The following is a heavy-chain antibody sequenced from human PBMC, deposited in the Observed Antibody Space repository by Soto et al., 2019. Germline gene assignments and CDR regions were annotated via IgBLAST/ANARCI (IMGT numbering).Heavy chain of an antibody. D-gene: IGHD3-10*01. CDR2: ISSSSSNI. CDR3: ARDRGGDLKAFDI. J-gene: IGHJ3*02. Sequence: EVQLVESGGGLVKPGGSLRLSCAASGFTFSSYSMNWVRQAPGRGVEWVSAISSSSSNIYYADSVKGRFTISRDNAKKSLHLQMTSLRAEATVVYYWARDRGGDLKAFDIWGQGTMVTVSS. CDR1: GFTFSSYS. V-gene: IGHV3-21*01.